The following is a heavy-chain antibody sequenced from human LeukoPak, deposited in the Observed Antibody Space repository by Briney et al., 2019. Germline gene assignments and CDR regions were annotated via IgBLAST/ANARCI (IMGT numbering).Heavy chain of an antibody. CDR3: AKPLSAVTSGC. CDR1: GFPFSSYA. J-gene: IGHJ4*02. D-gene: IGHD4-17*01. Sequence: GGSLRLSCAASGFPFSSYAMNWVRQAPGKGLEWVAGISASGGGTYYADAVKGRFTISKDNSKSTLYLQMNSLRAEDTAVYCCAKPLSAVTSGCWGQGTLVTVSS. CDR2: ISASGGGT. V-gene: IGHV3-23*01.